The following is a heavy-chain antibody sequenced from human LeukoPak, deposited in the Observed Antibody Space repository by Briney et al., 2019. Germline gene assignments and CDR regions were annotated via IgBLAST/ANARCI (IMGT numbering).Heavy chain of an antibody. V-gene: IGHV4-59*08. D-gene: IGHD3-16*01. Sequence: SETLSLTCTVSGGSISSYYWSWIRQPPGKGLEWIGYIYYSGSTYYNPSLKSRVTISVDTSKNQFSLKLSSVTAADTAVYYCATLGAGNFDYWGQGTLVTVSS. CDR3: ATLGAGNFDY. CDR1: GGSISSYY. CDR2: IYYSGST. J-gene: IGHJ4*02.